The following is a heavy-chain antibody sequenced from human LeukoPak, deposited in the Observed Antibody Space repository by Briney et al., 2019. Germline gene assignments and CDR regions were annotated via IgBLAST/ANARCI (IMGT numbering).Heavy chain of an antibody. CDR2: ISGSGGST. V-gene: IGHV3-23*01. J-gene: IGHJ3*02. D-gene: IGHD4-23*01. CDR1: GFTFSSYA. CDR3: ARGAGGKGRAFDI. Sequence: GGSLRLSCAASGFTFSSYAMSWVRQAPGKGLEWVSAISGSGGSTYYADSVKGRFTISRDNAKNSLYLQMNSLRAEDTAVYYCARGAGGKGRAFDIWGQGTMVTVSS.